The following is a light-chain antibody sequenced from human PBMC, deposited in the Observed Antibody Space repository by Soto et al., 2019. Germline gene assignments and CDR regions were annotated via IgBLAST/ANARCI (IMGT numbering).Light chain of an antibody. CDR1: QGISSY. Sequence: DIQLTQSPSFLSASVGDRVTITCRASQGISSYLAWYQQKPGKAPKLLIYAASTLQSGVPSRFSGSGSGIEFTHTISSLHPEDFATYYCQQLNSYPLTFGGGTKVEIK. CDR2: AAS. J-gene: IGKJ4*01. V-gene: IGKV1-9*01. CDR3: QQLNSYPLT.